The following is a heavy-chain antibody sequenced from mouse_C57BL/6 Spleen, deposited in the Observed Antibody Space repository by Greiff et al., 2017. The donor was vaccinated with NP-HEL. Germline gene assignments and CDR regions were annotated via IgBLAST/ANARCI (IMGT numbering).Heavy chain of an antibody. CDR2: INPNNGGT. J-gene: IGHJ4*01. Sequence: EVQLQESGPELVKPGASVKMSCKASGYTFTDYNMHWVKQSHGKSLEWIGYINPNNGGTSYNQKFKGKATLTVNKSSSTAYMELRSLTSEDSAVYYCASHYGSSIYYAMDYWGQGTSVTVSS. CDR1: GYTFTDYN. D-gene: IGHD1-1*01. CDR3: ASHYGSSIYYAMDY. V-gene: IGHV1-22*01.